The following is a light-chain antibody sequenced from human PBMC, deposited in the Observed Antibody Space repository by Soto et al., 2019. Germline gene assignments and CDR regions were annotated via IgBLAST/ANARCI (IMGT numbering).Light chain of an antibody. V-gene: IGKV3-20*01. CDR2: GAS. J-gene: IGKJ1*01. CDR1: QSVSSY. CDR3: QQYGSSGT. Sequence: EIVLTQSPGTLSLSPGARATLSCRASQSVSSYLAWYQHKPGQAPRLLIYGASSRATGIPDRFSGGGSGTDFTLTISRLEPEDFAVYYCQQYGSSGTFGQGTKVDIK.